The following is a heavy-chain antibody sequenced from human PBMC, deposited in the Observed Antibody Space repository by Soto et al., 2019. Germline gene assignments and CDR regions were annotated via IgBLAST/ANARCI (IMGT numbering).Heavy chain of an antibody. V-gene: IGHV3-23*01. CDR2: ISGSGGST. CDR1: GFTFSSYA. J-gene: IGHJ3*02. CDR3: AKNPNDQPRRGIAAEGGAFDI. D-gene: IGHD6-13*01. Sequence: GGSLRLSCAASGFTFSSYAMSWVRQAPGKGLEWVSAISGSGGSTYYADSVKGRFTISRDNSKNTLYLQMNSLRAEDTAVYYCAKNPNDQPRRGIAAEGGAFDIWGQGTMVTVSS.